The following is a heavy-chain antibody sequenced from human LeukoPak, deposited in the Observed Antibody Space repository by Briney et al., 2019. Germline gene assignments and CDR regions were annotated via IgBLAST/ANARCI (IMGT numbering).Heavy chain of an antibody. CDR3: VKGGWCDD. CDR1: GFTFSSSW. D-gene: IGHD2-21*01. J-gene: IGHJ4*02. Sequence: GGSLRLSCVASGFTFSSSWMTWVRQAPGKGLEWVANINPDGSVEHYVDSVKGRFDVSRKNAKNSRYLQMNGLTGEDTAVYYCVKGGWCDDWGQGALVTVSS. CDR2: INPDGSVE. V-gene: IGHV3-7*01.